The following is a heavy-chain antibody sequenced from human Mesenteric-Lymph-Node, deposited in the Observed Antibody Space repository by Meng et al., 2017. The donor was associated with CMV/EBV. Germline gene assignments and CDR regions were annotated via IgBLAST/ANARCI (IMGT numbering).Heavy chain of an antibody. CDR3: ASAPLICSSTSCYRDYYYYGMDV. Sequence: GGSLRLSCEASGFTVSTNYMSWVRQAPGKGLEWVSVIYSGGTTYYADSVKGRFTISRDNSKNTLYLQMNSLRAEDTAVYYCASAPLICSSTSCYRDYYYYGMDVWGQGTTVTVSS. V-gene: IGHV3-53*01. CDR2: IYSGGTT. D-gene: IGHD2-2*02. CDR1: GFTVSTNY. J-gene: IGHJ6*02.